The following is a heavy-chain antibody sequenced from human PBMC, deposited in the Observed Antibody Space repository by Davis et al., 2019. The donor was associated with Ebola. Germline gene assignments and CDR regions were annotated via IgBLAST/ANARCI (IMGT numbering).Heavy chain of an antibody. V-gene: IGHV1-18*04. CDR1: GYTFTNYG. CDR3: VREGGSYCGGDCYPGY. Sequence: AASVKVSCKTSGYTFTNYGTTWVRQAPGQGLEWMGWINGHDAKTSYAQKFQGRVTMTTDKSTSTAYMELRSLRSDDTAVYYCVREGGSYCGGDCYPGYWGQGTLVTVSS. J-gene: IGHJ4*02. CDR2: INGHDAKT. D-gene: IGHD2-21*02.